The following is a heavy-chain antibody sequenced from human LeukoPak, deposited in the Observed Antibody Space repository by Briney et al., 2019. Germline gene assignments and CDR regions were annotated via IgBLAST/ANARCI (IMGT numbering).Heavy chain of an antibody. J-gene: IGHJ4*02. CDR2: IIDSGST. V-gene: IGHV4-4*02. CDR1: GGSISSGYW. Sequence: SESLSLTCAVSGGSISSGYWWSWVRQPPMKGLEWIGEIIDSGSTNYNPSLKGRITISLDKTKNQFSLNVNSVTAADTAVYYCATYGPTSGGYTFEYWGQGILVTVSS. CDR3: ATYGPTSGGYTFEY. D-gene: IGHD2-15*01.